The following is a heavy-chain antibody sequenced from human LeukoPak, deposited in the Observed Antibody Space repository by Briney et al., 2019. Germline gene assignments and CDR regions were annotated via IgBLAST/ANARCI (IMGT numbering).Heavy chain of an antibody. J-gene: IGHJ3*02. CDR1: GYTFTSYG. V-gene: IGHV1-18*01. CDR2: ISAYNGNT. D-gene: IGHD3-22*01. Sequence: ASVKVSCKASGYTFTSYGISWVRQAPGQGLEWMGWISAYNGNTNYYQKLQGRVTMTTDTSTSTAYMELRSMRSDDTAVYYCARDLPSYYYDSSGYPTGAFDIWGQGTMVTVSS. CDR3: ARDLPSYYYDSSGYPTGAFDI.